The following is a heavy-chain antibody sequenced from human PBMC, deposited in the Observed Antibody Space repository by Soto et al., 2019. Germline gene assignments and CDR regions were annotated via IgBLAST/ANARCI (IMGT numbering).Heavy chain of an antibody. J-gene: IGHJ3*02. Sequence: SETLSLTCTVSGGTITSDDSCWSWIRQPPGKGLEWIGYVYDSGSTTSSPSFKSRVTISVDTSKNQFSLTLTSVTAADTAVYYCAREGGGSYGAFDIWGQGTMVTVSS. CDR2: VYDSGST. V-gene: IGHV4-61*08. CDR1: GGTITSDDSC. CDR3: AREGGGSYGAFDI. D-gene: IGHD1-26*01.